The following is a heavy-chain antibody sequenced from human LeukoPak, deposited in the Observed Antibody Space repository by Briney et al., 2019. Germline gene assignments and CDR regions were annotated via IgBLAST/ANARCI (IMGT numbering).Heavy chain of an antibody. CDR1: EFTFSTYA. CDR3: ARGRSCTTCYLPDY. CDR2: ISYDGSNK. Sequence: GGSLRLSCAASEFTFSTYAMHWVRQAPGKGLEWVAVISYDGSNKYYEDSVKGRFTISRDNSKNTLYLQMNSLRAEDTAVYYCARGRSCTTCYLPDYWGQGTLVTVSS. V-gene: IGHV3-30-3*01. D-gene: IGHD2-2*01. J-gene: IGHJ4*02.